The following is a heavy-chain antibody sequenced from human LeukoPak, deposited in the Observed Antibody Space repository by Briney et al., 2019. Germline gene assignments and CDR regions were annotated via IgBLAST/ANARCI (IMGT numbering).Heavy chain of an antibody. CDR3: ATSPVYYYDKRGGFDY. CDR1: GYTLTELS. J-gene: IGHJ4*02. D-gene: IGHD3-22*01. V-gene: IGHV1-24*01. CDR2: FDPEDGET. Sequence: ASVKVSCKVSGYTLTELSMHWVRQAPGKGLEWMGGFDPEDGETIYAQKFQGRVTMTEDTSTDTAYMELSSLRSEDTAVYYCATSPVYYYDKRGGFDYWGQGTLVTVSS.